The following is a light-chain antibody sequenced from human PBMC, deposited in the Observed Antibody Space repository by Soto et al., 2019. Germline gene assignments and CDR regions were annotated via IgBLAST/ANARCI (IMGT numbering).Light chain of an antibody. Sequence: DIQMTQSPSTLSASLGDRVTITCRASQTVSRWLAWYQQRPGKAPKLLIYDASSLESGVPSRFSGSGSGTEFTLTISSPQPDDSATYFCKQYSTYWTFGQGTKGESK. J-gene: IGKJ1*01. CDR2: DAS. V-gene: IGKV1-5*01. CDR3: KQYSTYWT. CDR1: QTVSRW.